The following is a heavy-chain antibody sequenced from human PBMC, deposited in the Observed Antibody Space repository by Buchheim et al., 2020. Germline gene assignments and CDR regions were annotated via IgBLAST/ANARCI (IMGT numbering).Heavy chain of an antibody. CDR2: IYYRGNT. CDR1: GGSISMSTFY. Sequence: QPQLQESGPGLVKSSETLSLTCTVSGGSISMSTFYWVWIRQPPGKGLEWIGSIYYRGNTYYNPSLKSRVTLSIDTSKSQLSLKLSSVTAADTATYYCARDDRNVVPTVTLSHGMDVWGQGTT. J-gene: IGHJ6*02. V-gene: IGHV4-39*07. D-gene: IGHD4-17*01. CDR3: ARDDRNVVPTVTLSHGMDV.